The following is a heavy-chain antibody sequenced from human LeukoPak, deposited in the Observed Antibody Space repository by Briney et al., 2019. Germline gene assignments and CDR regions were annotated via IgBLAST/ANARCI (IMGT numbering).Heavy chain of an antibody. CDR2: ISYDGSNK. CDR3: AKDRNYYGSGSLDY. CDR1: GFTFSSYG. J-gene: IGHJ4*02. V-gene: IGHV3-30*18. Sequence: GGSLRLSCAASGFTFSSYGMHWVRQAPGKGLEWVAVISYDGSNKYYADSVKGRFTISRDNSKNTLYLQMNSLRAEDTAVYYCAKDRNYYGSGSLDYWGQGTLVTVSS. D-gene: IGHD3-10*01.